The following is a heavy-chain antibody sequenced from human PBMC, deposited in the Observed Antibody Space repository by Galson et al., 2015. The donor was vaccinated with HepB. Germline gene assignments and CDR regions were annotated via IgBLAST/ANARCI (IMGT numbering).Heavy chain of an antibody. V-gene: IGHV3-74*01. CDR1: GFTFSGYW. CDR3: ARDRGGSGIFDY. Sequence: SLRLSCAASGFTFSGYWMHWVRQAPGKGLVWVSRINGDGTTISYADSVKGRFTISRDNAKNSLYLQMNSLRADDTAVYYCARDRGGSGIFDYWGQGTLVTVSS. CDR2: INGDGTTI. J-gene: IGHJ4*02. D-gene: IGHD3-10*01.